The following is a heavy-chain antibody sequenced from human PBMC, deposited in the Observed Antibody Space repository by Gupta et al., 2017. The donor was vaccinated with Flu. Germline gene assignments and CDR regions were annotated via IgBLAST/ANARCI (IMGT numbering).Heavy chain of an antibody. CDR2: IWYDGSNK. V-gene: IGHV3-33*01. Sequence: SSYGIHWLRQAPGKGLEWVAVIWYDGSNKYYGDSVKGRFTISRDNSKNTLYLQMNSLRDEETAVYYCARERVVPAVKVSYYGMDVWGQGTTVTVSS. J-gene: IGHJ6*02. CDR1: SSYG. D-gene: IGHD2-2*01. CDR3: ARERVVPAVKVSYYGMDV.